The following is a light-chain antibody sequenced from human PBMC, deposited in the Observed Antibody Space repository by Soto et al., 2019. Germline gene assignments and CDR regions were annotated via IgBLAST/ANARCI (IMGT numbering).Light chain of an antibody. CDR2: DVS. CDR3: SSYTSSSTLCV. V-gene: IGLV2-14*01. J-gene: IGLJ1*01. Sequence: QSALTQPASVSGSPGQSITISGTGTSSDVGGYNYVSWYQQHPGKAPKLMIYDVSNRPSGVSNRFSGSKSGNTASLTISGLQAEDEADYYCSSYTSSSTLCVFGTGTKVTVL. CDR1: SSDVGGYNY.